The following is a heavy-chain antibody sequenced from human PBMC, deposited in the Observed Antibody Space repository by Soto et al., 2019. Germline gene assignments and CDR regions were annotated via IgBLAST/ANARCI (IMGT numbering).Heavy chain of an antibody. J-gene: IGHJ4*02. CDR1: GGSISSGDYY. CDR2: IYYSGST. Sequence: LSLTCTVSGGSISSGDYYWSWIRQPPGKGLEWIGYIYYSGSTYYNPSLKSRVTISVDTSKNQFSLKLSSVTAADTAVYYCARSSWIEMDFDYWGQGTLVTVSS. CDR3: ARSSWIEMDFDY. D-gene: IGHD5-12*01. V-gene: IGHV4-30-4*01.